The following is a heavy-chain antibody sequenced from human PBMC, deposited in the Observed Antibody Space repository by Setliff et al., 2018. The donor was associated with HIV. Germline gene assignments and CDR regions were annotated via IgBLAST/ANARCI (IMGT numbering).Heavy chain of an antibody. D-gene: IGHD3-3*01. V-gene: IGHV3-23*01. CDR2: IGGSGGST. J-gene: IGHJ6*02. CDR1: GFTFSSYA. Sequence: PGGSLRLSCAASGFTFSSYAMSWVRQAPGKGLEWVSAIGGSGGSTYYADSVKGRFTISRDNSKNTLYLQMNSLRAEDTAVYYCAKGHYDFWSGYYTGPYYYGMDVWGQGTTVTVSS. CDR3: AKGHYDFWSGYYTGPYYYGMDV.